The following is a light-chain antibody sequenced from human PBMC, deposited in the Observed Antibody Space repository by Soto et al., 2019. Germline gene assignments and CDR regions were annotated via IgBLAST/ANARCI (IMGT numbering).Light chain of an antibody. CDR3: QQYDNPPIT. CDR2: DAS. CDR1: QSISNH. Sequence: IEMTRSQAPRAGSVDGRGTLPCRASQSISNHLNWYQQTPGKAPKLLIYDASNLETGVPSRFSGSGSGTDFTSTISSLQPEDTATYDRQQYDNPPITGGQGTRLEIK. V-gene: IGKV1-33*01. J-gene: IGKJ5*01.